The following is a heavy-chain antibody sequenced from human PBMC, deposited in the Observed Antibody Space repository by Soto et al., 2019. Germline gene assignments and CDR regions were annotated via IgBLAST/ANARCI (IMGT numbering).Heavy chain of an antibody. CDR1: GGSVSSNNW. CDR3: ARRPLFDY. V-gene: IGHV4-4*02. J-gene: IGHJ4*02. CDR2: IYPSGST. Sequence: SETLSLTCAVSGGSVSSNNWWSWVRQSPGKGLEWIAEIYPSGSTNYNPSLKSRVTISVDKSKSQFSLRLSSVTAADTAIYYCARRPLFDYWGQGALVTVSS.